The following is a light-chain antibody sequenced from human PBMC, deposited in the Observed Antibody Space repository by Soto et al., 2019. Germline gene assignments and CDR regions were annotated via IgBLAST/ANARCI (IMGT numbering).Light chain of an antibody. CDR3: CSYGGSRAV. V-gene: IGLV2-23*02. Sequence: QSALTQPASVYGSPGQSITISCTGTSSDVGSHNLVSWYQQHPGQAPKLMIYEVSKRPLGVSARVSASKSGNTASLTISGLQAEDEADYYCCSYGGSRAVFGGGTQLTV. CDR1: SSDVGSHNL. J-gene: IGLJ7*01. CDR2: EVS.